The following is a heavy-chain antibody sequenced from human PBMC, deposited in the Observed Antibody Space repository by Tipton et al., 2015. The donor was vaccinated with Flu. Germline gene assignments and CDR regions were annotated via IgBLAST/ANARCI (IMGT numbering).Heavy chain of an antibody. CDR1: GFTFSSYE. Sequence: SLRLSCAASGFTFSSYEMNWVRQAPGKELEWVSYISSSGSTIYYADSVKGRFTISRDNAKNSLYLQMNSLRAEDTAVYYCARTYYYGSGSYYKDYWGQGTLVTVAS. D-gene: IGHD3-10*01. J-gene: IGHJ4*02. CDR2: ISSSGSTI. CDR3: ARTYYYGSGSYYKDY. V-gene: IGHV3-48*03.